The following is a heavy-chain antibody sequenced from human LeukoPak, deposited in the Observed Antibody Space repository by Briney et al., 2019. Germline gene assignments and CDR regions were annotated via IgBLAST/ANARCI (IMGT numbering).Heavy chain of an antibody. CDR2: ITRDGAAT. V-gene: IGHV3-23*01. Sequence: PGGSLRLSCAASGFPFSINAMTWVRQAPGKGLECVSAITRDGAATYYADSVRGRFTISRDNSKNTLYLQMNSLRAEDTAIYYCAKAYGTNGYFQLPIDFWGQGTLVTASS. CDR3: AKAYGTNGYFQLPIDF. D-gene: IGHD2-8*01. CDR1: GFPFSINA. J-gene: IGHJ4*02.